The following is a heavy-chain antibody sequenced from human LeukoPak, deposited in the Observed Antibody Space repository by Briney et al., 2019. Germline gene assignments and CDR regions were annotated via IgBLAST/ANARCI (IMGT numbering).Heavy chain of an antibody. CDR1: DGSITSCY. V-gene: IGHV4-59*01. J-gene: IGHJ4*02. D-gene: IGHD3-10*01. CDR2: INYSGNT. Sequence: SETLSLTCTVSDGSITSCYWSWIRQPPGKGLEWIGYINYSGNTNYNPSLKSRVTISVDTSKSQFSLNLTSVTAADTAVYYCASVPSYGSVDYWGQGTLVTVSS. CDR3: ASVPSYGSVDY.